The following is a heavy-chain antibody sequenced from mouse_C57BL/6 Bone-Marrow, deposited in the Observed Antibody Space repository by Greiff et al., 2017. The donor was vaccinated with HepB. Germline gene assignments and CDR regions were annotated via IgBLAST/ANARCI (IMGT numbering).Heavy chain of an antibody. V-gene: IGHV1-69*01. J-gene: IGHJ3*01. D-gene: IGHD3-2*02. Sequence: QVQLQQPGAELVMPGASVKLSCKASGYTFTSYWMHWVKQRPGQGLEWIGEIDPSDSYTNYNQKFKGKSTLTVDKSSSTAYMQLRSLTSEDSAVYYGAREGLDSSGAWFAYWGQGTLVTVSA. CDR2: IDPSDSYT. CDR1: GYTFTSYW. CDR3: AREGLDSSGAWFAY.